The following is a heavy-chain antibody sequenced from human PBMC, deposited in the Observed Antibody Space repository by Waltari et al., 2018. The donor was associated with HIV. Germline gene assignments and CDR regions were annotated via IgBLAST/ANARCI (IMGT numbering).Heavy chain of an antibody. J-gene: IGHJ6*02. D-gene: IGHD2-2*02. CDR3: ARGGHCSGISCYTGDYSYGLDV. Sequence: EVQLVESGGGLVQPGGSLRLSCAATGFTFSSYWIHWVRQAPGKGLVWVSRINTEGRSTRYADCVKGRFTISRDNAKNTLYLQMNSLRAEDTAVYYCARGGHCSGISCYTGDYSYGLDVWGQGTTVTVSS. CDR1: GFTFSSYW. CDR2: INTEGRST. V-gene: IGHV3-74*01.